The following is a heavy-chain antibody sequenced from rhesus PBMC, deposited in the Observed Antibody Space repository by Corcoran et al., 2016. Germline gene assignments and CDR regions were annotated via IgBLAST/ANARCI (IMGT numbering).Heavy chain of an antibody. V-gene: IGHV4-65*01. CDR2: ISGSSGST. D-gene: IGHD6-25*01. CDR3: ARASYSGSWTGIDY. Sequence: QVQLQESGPGLVKPSETLSLTCAVSGGSISSSNWWSWIRHPPGKGLEWIGYISGSSGSTYYNPSLKSRVTISTDTSKNQFSLKLSSVTAADTAVYYCARASYSGSWTGIDYWGQGVLVTVSS. CDR1: GGSISSSNW. J-gene: IGHJ4*01.